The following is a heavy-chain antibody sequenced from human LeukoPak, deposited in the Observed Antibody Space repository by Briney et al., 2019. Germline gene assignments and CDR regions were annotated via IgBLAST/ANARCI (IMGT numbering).Heavy chain of an antibody. J-gene: IGHJ4*02. CDR3: ARDLRYYDSSGYLDY. CDR1: GFTFSDYY. V-gene: IGHV3-11*04. D-gene: IGHD3-22*01. CDR2: ITNSGSPL. Sequence: GGSLRLSCAASGFTFSDYYMSWVRQAPGKGLEGVSYITNSGSPLYYADSVKGRFTISRDNAKNSLYLQMNSLRAEDTAVYYCARDLRYYDSSGYLDYWGQGTLVTVSS.